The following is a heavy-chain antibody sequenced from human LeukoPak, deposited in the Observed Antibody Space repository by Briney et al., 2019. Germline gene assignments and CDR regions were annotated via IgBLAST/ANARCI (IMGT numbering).Heavy chain of an antibody. CDR2: FDPEDGET. Sequence: ASVKVSCKVSGYTLTELSMHWVRQAPGKGLEWMGGFDPEDGETIYAQKFQGRVTMTEDTSTDTAYMELSSLRSEDTAVYYCATGLRGYSYGPSHYWGQGTLVTVSS. CDR1: GYTLTELS. D-gene: IGHD5-18*01. V-gene: IGHV1-24*01. CDR3: ATGLRGYSYGPSHY. J-gene: IGHJ4*02.